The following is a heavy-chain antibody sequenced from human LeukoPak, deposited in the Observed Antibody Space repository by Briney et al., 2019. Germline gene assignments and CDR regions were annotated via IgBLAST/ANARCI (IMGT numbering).Heavy chain of an antibody. V-gene: IGHV3-30*04. Sequence: GGSLRLSCAASEFTFISSAMYWVRQAPGKGLEWVAVISYDGSNKYYADSVKGRFTISRDNSRNTLYLQMNSLRAEDTAVYYCARDYCSGGSCYDVNFDYWGQGTPVTVSS. J-gene: IGHJ4*02. D-gene: IGHD2-15*01. CDR2: ISYDGSNK. CDR3: ARDYCSGGSCYDVNFDY. CDR1: EFTFISSA.